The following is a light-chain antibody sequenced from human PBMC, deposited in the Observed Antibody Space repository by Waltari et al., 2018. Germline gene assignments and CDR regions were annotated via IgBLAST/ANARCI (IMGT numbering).Light chain of an antibody. V-gene: IGLV2-14*01. CDR1: SSDVGTYNY. Sequence: QSALTQPASVSGSPGQSLTISCTGTSSDVGTYNYVSWYPQHPDKAPKLMIYEVKYRPSGVSSRFSGSKSGNTASLTISGLQAEDEADYYCSLYISSSTYWVFGGGTKLTVL. CDR2: EVK. CDR3: SLYISSSTYWV. J-gene: IGLJ3*02.